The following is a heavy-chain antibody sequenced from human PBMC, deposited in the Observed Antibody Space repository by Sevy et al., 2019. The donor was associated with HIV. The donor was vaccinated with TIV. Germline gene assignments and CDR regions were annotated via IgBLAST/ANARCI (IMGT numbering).Heavy chain of an antibody. CDR1: GGSISSYH. V-gene: IGHV4-4*07. D-gene: IGHD1-26*01. Sequence: SETLSLTCTVSGGSISSYHWSWIRQPAGKGLEWIGRIYTSGSTNYNPSLKSRVTMSVDTSKNQFSLKLSSVTAADTAVYYCAREGLSGSYYGTNFDYWGQGTLVTVSS. J-gene: IGHJ4*02. CDR2: IYTSGST. CDR3: AREGLSGSYYGTNFDY.